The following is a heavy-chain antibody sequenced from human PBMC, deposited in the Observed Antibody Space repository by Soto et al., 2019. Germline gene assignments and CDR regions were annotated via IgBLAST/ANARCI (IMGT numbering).Heavy chain of an antibody. CDR1: GGTFSSYA. CDR3: ARGYYDLWSGSGSYYYYGMDV. Sequence: SVKVSCKASGGTFSSYAISWVRQAPGQGLEWMGGIIPIFGTANYAQKFQGRVTITADESTSTAYMELSSLRSEDTAVYYCARGYYDLWSGSGSYYYYGMDVWGQGTKVTVS. CDR2: IIPIFGTA. D-gene: IGHD3-3*01. J-gene: IGHJ6*02. V-gene: IGHV1-69*13.